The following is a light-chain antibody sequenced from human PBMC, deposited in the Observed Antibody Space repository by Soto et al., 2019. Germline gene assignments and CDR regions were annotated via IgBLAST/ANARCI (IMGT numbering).Light chain of an antibody. Sequence: EILMTQSPATLSVSPGERVTLSCRASQTVITNLAWYQQRPGHTPRLLIYSTSTRVIGVPDRFSGSGSGTEFTLTISSLQSEDFAVYYCQQYYTWPRGTFGQGTKV. J-gene: IGKJ1*01. V-gene: IGKV3-15*01. CDR1: QTVITN. CDR2: STS. CDR3: QQYYTWPRGT.